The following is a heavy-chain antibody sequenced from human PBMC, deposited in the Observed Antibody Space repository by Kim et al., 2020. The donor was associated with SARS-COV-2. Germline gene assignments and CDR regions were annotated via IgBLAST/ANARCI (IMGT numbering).Heavy chain of an antibody. CDR3: TTGRPGPLGGYFDF. Sequence: GGSLRLSCAASGFSVSANYMSWVRQAPGKGLEWVSFTYSGDSTNYADSVKGRFTISGDSSKNTVDLQMNSLTAEDTAVYYCTTGRPGPLGGYFDFWGQG. J-gene: IGHJ4*02. V-gene: IGHV3-53*01. CDR1: GFSVSANY. CDR2: TYSGDST.